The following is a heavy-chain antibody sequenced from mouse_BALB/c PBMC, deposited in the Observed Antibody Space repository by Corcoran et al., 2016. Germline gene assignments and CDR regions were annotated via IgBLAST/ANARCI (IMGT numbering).Heavy chain of an antibody. CDR3: ARDYAYWYFDV. J-gene: IGHJ1*01. Sequence: EVQLQQSGPELVKPGASVKISCKASGYSFTGYYMHWVKQSHVKSLEWIGRINPYNGATSYNQNFKDKASLTVDKSSSTAYMELHSLTSEDSAFYYCARDYAYWYFDVWGAGTTVTVSS. D-gene: IGHD1-1*02. CDR2: INPYNGAT. V-gene: IGHV1-26*01. CDR1: GYSFTGYY.